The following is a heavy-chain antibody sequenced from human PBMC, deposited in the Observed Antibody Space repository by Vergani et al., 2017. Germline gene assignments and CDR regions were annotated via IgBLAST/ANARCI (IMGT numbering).Heavy chain of an antibody. V-gene: IGHV4-34*01. CDR3: ARWGVFWFDP. CDR1: GGSFSGYY. Sequence: QVQLQQWGAGLLKPSETLSLPCAVYGGSFSGYYWSWIPQPPGKGLEWIGEINHSGSTNYNPSPKRRVTISVDTSKNQFSLKLSSVTAADTAVYYGARWGVFWFDPWGQGTLVTVSS. J-gene: IGHJ5*02. D-gene: IGHD3-16*01. CDR2: INHSGST.